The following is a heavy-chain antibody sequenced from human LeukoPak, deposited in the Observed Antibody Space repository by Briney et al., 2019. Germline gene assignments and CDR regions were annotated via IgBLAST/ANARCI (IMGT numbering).Heavy chain of an antibody. D-gene: IGHD1-1*01. CDR3: ATWNGHAFDI. J-gene: IGHJ3*02. Sequence: GASVKVSCKASGGTFSSYAIHWVRQAPGQGLEWMGGIIRIFSTTNYAQKFQGRVTITADESTSTAYMELSSLRSEDTAVYYCATWNGHAFDIWGQGTVVTVSS. CDR2: IIRIFSTT. V-gene: IGHV1-69*13. CDR1: GGTFSSYA.